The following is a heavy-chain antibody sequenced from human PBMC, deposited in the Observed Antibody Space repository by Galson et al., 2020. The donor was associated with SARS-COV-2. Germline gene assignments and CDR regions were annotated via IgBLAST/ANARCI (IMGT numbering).Heavy chain of an antibody. CDR2: ISNTGTTT. J-gene: IGHJ6*02. CDR3: ARHYGLISNYYYYYGMDV. Sequence: TGGSLRLSCAAPGFTFSDFYMYWIRQVPGKGLECISYISNTGTTTYYADSAKGRFTISRDNAKNSLYLQMNSLSADDSAIYYCARHYGLISNYYYYYGMDVWGQGTTVTVSS. CDR1: GFTFSDFY. V-gene: IGHV3-11*01. D-gene: IGHD2-21*01.